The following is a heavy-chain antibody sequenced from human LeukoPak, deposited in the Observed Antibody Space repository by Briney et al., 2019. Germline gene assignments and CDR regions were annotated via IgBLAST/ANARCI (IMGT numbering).Heavy chain of an antibody. V-gene: IGHV3-23*01. CDR3: ARGPPWYFDL. Sequence: GGSLRLSCTASGFTLSSYEMSWIRQAPGKGLEWVSSVDYSGGDTHYADSVMGRFTISRDNSKNTLYLQLNSLNADDTAVYYCARGPPWYFDLWGRGTLVTVSS. CDR1: GFTLSSYE. J-gene: IGHJ2*01. CDR2: VDYSGGDT. D-gene: IGHD6-25*01.